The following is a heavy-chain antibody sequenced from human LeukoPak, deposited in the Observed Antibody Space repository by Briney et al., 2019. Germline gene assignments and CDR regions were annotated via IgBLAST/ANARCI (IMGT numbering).Heavy chain of an antibody. CDR2: ISSRSSYI. V-gene: IGHV3-21*04. J-gene: IGHJ4*02. CDR1: GFTFSSYS. D-gene: IGHD4/OR15-4a*01. Sequence: RSGGSLRLSCAASGFTFSSYSMNWVRQAPGKGLGWVSSISSRSSYIYYADSVKGRVTISRDNSKNTLYLQMNSLRAEDTAVYYCARRAGAYSHPYDYWGQGTLVIVSS. CDR3: ARRAGAYSHPYDY.